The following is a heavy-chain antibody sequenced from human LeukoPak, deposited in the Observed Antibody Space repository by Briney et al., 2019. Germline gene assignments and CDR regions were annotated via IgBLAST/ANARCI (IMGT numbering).Heavy chain of an antibody. J-gene: IGHJ4*02. CDR3: ARGTQPRY. V-gene: IGHV4-59*08. CDR1: GGSISSYY. D-gene: IGHD1-14*01. Sequence: KTSETLSLTCTVSGGSISSYYWSWIRQPPGKGLEWIGYIYYSGSTYYNPSLKSRVTISVDTSENQFSLKLSSVTAADTAVYYCARGTQPRYWGQGTLVTVSS. CDR2: IYYSGST.